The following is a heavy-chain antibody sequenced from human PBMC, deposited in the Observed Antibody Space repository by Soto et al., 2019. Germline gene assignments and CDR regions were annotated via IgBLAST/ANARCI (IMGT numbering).Heavy chain of an antibody. Sequence: SETLSLACTVSGGSISSSSYYWGWIRQPPGKGLEWIGSIYYSGSTYYNPSLKSRVTISVDTSKNQFSLKLSSVTAADTAVYYCARGPTGSSGNSTDYCGHATLGTGSS. CDR3: ARGPTGSSGNSTDY. D-gene: IGHD3-22*01. CDR2: IYYSGST. CDR1: GGSISSSSYY. V-gene: IGHV4-39*01. J-gene: IGHJ4*01.